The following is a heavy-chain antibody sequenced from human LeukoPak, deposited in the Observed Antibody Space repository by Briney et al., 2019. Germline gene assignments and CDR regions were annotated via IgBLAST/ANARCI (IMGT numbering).Heavy chain of an antibody. D-gene: IGHD4-17*01. V-gene: IGHV3-48*01. CDR3: AGSYGDYIWQR. Sequence: GGSLRLSCAASGFTFSSYSMNWVRQAPGKGLEWVSYISSSSSTIYYADSVKGRFTISRDNAKNSLYLQMNSLRAEDTAVYYCAGSYGDYIWQRWGQGTLVTVSS. CDR1: GFTFSSYS. CDR2: ISSSSSTI. J-gene: IGHJ4*02.